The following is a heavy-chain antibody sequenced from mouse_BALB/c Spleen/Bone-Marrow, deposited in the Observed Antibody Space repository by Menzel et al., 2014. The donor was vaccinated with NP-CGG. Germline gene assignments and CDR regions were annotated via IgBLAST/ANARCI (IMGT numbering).Heavy chain of an antibody. V-gene: IGHV7-3*02. J-gene: IGHJ2*01. CDR3: ARDGYDDY. CDR1: GFTFTDYY. CDR2: IRNKANGYTT. Sequence: EVHLVESGGGLVQPGGSLRLSCATSGFTFTDYYMSWVRQPPGKALEWLGFIRNKANGYTTEYSASVKGRSTISRDNSQSIPYLQMNTLRAEDSATYYCARDGYDDYWGQGTTLTVSS. D-gene: IGHD2-2*01.